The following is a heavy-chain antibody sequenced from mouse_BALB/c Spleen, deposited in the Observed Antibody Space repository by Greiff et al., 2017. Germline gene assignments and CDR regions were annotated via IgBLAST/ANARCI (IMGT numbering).Heavy chain of an antibody. Sequence: EVQVVESGGGLVKLGGSLKLSCAASGFTFSSYYMSWVRQTPEKRLELVAAINSNGGSTYYPDTVKGRFTISRDNAKNTLYLQMSSLKSEDTALYYCARHGSYGSSYGLDYWGQGTTLTVSS. CDR1: GFTFSSYY. D-gene: IGHD1-1*01. J-gene: IGHJ2*01. CDR2: INSNGGST. CDR3: ARHGSYGSSYGLDY. V-gene: IGHV5-6-2*01.